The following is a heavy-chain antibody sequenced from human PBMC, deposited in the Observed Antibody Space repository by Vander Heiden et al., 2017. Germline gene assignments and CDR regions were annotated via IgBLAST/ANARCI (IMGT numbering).Heavy chain of an antibody. Sequence: QVQLVQSGAEVKKPGASVKVSCKASGYTFTGYYMHWVRQAPGQGLEWMGRINPNSGGTNYAQKFQGRVTMTRDTSISTAYMELSRLRSDDTAVYYCARDKYGVATIGGMDVWGQGTTVTVSS. V-gene: IGHV1-2*06. CDR1: GYTFTGYY. CDR2: INPNSGGT. CDR3: ARDKYGVATIGGMDV. D-gene: IGHD5-12*01. J-gene: IGHJ6*02.